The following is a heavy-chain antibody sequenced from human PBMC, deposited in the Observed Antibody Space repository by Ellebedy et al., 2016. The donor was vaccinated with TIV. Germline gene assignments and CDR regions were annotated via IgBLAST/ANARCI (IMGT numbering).Heavy chain of an antibody. Sequence: ASVKVSCKASGYTFTGYYMHWVRQAPGQGLAWMGWINPDTGDTNYAQKFQGRVTMTRDTSITTAYMELSRLRSDDTAVYYCARRITIFGVPVDGMDVWGQGTTVTVSS. D-gene: IGHD3-3*01. J-gene: IGHJ6*02. CDR3: ARRITIFGVPVDGMDV. CDR2: INPDTGDT. V-gene: IGHV1-2*02. CDR1: GYTFTGYY.